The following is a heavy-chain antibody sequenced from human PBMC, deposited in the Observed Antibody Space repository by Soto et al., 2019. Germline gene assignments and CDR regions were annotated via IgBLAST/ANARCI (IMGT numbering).Heavy chain of an antibody. J-gene: IGHJ6*03. V-gene: IGHV3-11*01. CDR1: GFTFSDYY. Sequence: GGSLRLSCAASGFTFSDYYMSWIRQAPGKGLEWVSYISSSGSTIYYADSVKGRFTISRDNAKNSLYLQMNSLRAEDTAVYYCARDSGSWNYSIYSLGFGFYYYYYMDVWGKGTTVTVSS. CDR2: ISSSGSTI. D-gene: IGHD1-7*01. CDR3: ARDSGSWNYSIYSLGFGFYYYYYMDV.